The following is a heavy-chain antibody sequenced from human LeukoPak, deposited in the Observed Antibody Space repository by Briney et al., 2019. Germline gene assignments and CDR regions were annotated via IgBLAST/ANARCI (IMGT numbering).Heavy chain of an antibody. D-gene: IGHD5-18*01. CDR3: ARGQYSYGFTRNEYYFDY. V-gene: IGHV1-8*03. Sequence: ASVKVSCKASGYTFTSYDINWVRQATGQGLEWMGWMNPNSGNTGYAQKFQGRVTITRNTSISTAYMELSSLRSEDTAVYYCARGQYSYGFTRNEYYFDYWGQGTLVTVSS. J-gene: IGHJ4*02. CDR1: GYTFTSYD. CDR2: MNPNSGNT.